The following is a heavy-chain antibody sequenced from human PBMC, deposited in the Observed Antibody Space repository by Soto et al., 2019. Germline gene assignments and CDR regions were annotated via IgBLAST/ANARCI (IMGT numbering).Heavy chain of an antibody. J-gene: IGHJ6*02. V-gene: IGHV3-33*06. D-gene: IGHD4-4*01. Sequence: GGSLRLSCAASGFTFSSYGMHWVRQAPGKGLEWVAVIWYDGSNKYYADSVKGRFTISGDNSKNTLYLQMNSLRAEDTAVYYCAKLQQSNGMDVWGQGTTVTVSS. CDR3: AKLQQSNGMDV. CDR2: IWYDGSNK. CDR1: GFTFSSYG.